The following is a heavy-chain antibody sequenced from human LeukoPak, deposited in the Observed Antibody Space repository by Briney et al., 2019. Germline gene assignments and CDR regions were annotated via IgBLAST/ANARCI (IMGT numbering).Heavy chain of an antibody. CDR1: GYTLNELS. J-gene: IGHJ3*02. Sequence: GASVKVSCQVFGYTLNELSMHWVRQTPGEGLEWMGSFDPEDGDAIYAQKFQGRVTMTEDTVTDTASTELSRLTSEDTAVYYCTIPNRAFSGAFEIWGRGTMVTVSS. V-gene: IGHV1-24*01. CDR2: FDPEDGDA. D-gene: IGHD1-26*01. CDR3: TIPNRAFSGAFEI.